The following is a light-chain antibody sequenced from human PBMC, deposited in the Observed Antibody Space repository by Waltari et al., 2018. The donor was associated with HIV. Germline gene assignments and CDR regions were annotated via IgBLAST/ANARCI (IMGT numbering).Light chain of an antibody. Sequence: YELTQPPSVSVSPGQTARITCSGDALPTQFADWYQQKPGQAPVLGIYKDSERPSGIPERFSGSSSGTTVTLTISGVQAEDEADYFCQSADSSGAYVVFGGGTKLTVL. CDR1: ALPTQF. V-gene: IGLV3-25*03. CDR2: KDS. CDR3: QSADSSGAYVV. J-gene: IGLJ2*01.